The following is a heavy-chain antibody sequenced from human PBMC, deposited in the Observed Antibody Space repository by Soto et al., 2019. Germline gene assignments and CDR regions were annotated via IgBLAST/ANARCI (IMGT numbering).Heavy chain of an antibody. Sequence: SETLSLTCTVSGGSISSYYWSWIRQPPGKGLEWIGYIYYSGSTNYNPSIKSRVTISVDTSKNQFSLKLNFVTAAYTALYYCARRYGYSFDYWGQGTLVTVSS. CDR2: IYYSGST. CDR1: GGSISSYY. J-gene: IGHJ4*02. V-gene: IGHV4-59*08. CDR3: ARRYGYSFDY. D-gene: IGHD1-1*01.